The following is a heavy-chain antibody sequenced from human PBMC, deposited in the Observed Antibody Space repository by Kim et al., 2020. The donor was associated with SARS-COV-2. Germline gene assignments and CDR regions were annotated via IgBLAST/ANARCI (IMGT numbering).Heavy chain of an antibody. J-gene: IGHJ2*01. Sequence: GGSLRLSCAASGFTFSTYDMHWVRQATGKGLEWVSAIGSAGDTYYPGSVKGRFTMSRENAKKSLYLQMNSLRAGDTAVYYCARHAGTGWYFDLWGRGTL. CDR1: GFTFSTYD. CDR2: IGSAGDT. CDR3: ARHAGTGWYFDL. D-gene: IGHD6-13*01. V-gene: IGHV3-13*01.